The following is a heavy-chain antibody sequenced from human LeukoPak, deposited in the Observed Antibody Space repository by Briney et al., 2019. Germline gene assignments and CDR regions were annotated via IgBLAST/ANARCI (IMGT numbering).Heavy chain of an antibody. J-gene: IGHJ5*02. CDR2: TYYRSKWYN. CDR1: GDSVSRNNAA. D-gene: IGHD7-27*01. Sequence: SQTLSLTCAISGDSVSRNNAAWNWIRQSPSRGLEWLGRTYYRSKWYNDYAVSVKSRININADTSKNQFSLHLNSVTPEDTAVYYCARDRHGHWGFDPWGQGTLVTVSS. CDR3: ARDRHGHWGFDP. V-gene: IGHV6-1*01.